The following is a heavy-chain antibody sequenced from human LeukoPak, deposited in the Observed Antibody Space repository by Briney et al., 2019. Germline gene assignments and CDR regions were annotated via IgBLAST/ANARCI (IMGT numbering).Heavy chain of an antibody. Sequence: SEPLSLTCTASGGSISSYYWSWIRQPPGKGLEWIGYIYYSGSTNYNPSLKSRVTISVDTSKNQFSLKLSSVTAADTAVYYCARLIVGATRSFDYWGQGTLVTVSS. CDR2: IYYSGST. D-gene: IGHD1-26*01. CDR1: GGSISSYY. CDR3: ARLIVGATRSFDY. J-gene: IGHJ4*02. V-gene: IGHV4-59*08.